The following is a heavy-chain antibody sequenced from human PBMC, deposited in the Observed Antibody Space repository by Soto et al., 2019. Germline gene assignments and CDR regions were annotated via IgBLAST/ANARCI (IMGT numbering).Heavy chain of an antibody. V-gene: IGHV3-21*01. D-gene: IGHD2-15*01. CDR1: GFTFSSYS. J-gene: IGHJ4*02. CDR2: ISSSSSYI. Sequence: LRLSCAASGFTFSSYSMNWVRQAPGKGLEWVSSISSSSSYIYYADSVKGRFTISRDNAKNSLYLQMNSLRAEDTAVYYCARDRYCSGGSCWADYWGQGTLVTVSS. CDR3: ARDRYCSGGSCWADY.